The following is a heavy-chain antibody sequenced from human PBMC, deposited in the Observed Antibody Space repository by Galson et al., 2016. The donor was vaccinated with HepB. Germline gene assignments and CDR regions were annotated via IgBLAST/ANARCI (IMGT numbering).Heavy chain of an antibody. CDR2: TYYRDRWYY. Sequence: CAISGDSVSSNIAAWVWIRQSPSRGLEWLGRTYYRDRWYYDFATSVKSRIIINADISKNQFSLQLTSVTPEDAALYYCAKAVRLGRGMDVWGQGTAVTVSS. V-gene: IGHV6-1*01. J-gene: IGHJ6*01. CDR3: AKAVRLGRGMDV. CDR1: GDSVSSNIAA. D-gene: IGHD3-16*01.